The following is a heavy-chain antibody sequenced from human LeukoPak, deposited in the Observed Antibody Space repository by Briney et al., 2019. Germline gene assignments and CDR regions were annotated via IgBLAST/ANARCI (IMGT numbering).Heavy chain of an antibody. V-gene: IGHV4-59*08. J-gene: IGHJ4*02. CDR1: GGSTSRHY. Sequence: PSETLSLTCTLSGGSTSRHYWSWIRQSPGKGLEWIGSIYNSGSTRYNPSLKSRVTISVDTSKNQFSLKLSSVTAADTAVYYCARHQAGNFDYWGQGTLVTVSS. CDR3: ARHQAGNFDY. CDR2: IYNSGST. D-gene: IGHD6-19*01.